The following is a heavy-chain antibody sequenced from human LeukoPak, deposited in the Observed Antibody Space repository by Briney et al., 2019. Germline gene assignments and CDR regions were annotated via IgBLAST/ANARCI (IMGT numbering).Heavy chain of an antibody. J-gene: IGHJ4*02. V-gene: IGHV1-18*01. CDR3: ARDGARHGIAARPDY. CDR1: GYTFTSYG. D-gene: IGHD6-6*01. CDR2: ISAYNGNT. Sequence: ASVKVSCKASGYTFTSYGISWVRQAPGQGLEWMGWISAYNGNTNYVQKLQGRVTMTTDTSTSTAYMELRSLRSDDTAVYYCARDGARHGIAARPDYWGQGTLVTVSS.